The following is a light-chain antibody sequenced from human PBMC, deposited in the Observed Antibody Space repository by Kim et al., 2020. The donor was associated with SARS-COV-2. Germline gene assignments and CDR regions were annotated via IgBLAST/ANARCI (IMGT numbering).Light chain of an antibody. CDR2: DAF. J-gene: IGKJ4*01. CDR1: QSVDTY. V-gene: IGKV3-11*01. CDR3: QQRRSWPLT. Sequence: EIVLTQSPATLSLSPGERATLSCRASQSVDTYLAWYQQKPGQAPRLLIYDAFDRATGIPGRFSGSGSGTDFTLTISSLEPEDFAVYYCQQRRSWPLTFGGGTKLEI.